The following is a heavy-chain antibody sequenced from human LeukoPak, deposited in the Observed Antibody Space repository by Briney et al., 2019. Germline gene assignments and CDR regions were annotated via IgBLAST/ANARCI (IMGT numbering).Heavy chain of an antibody. CDR2: ISATGDST. J-gene: IGHJ4*02. CDR1: GFRFDNYA. D-gene: IGHD4/OR15-4a*01. CDR3: YGEGY. V-gene: IGHV3-23*01. Sequence: PGGSLRLSCAVSGFRFDNYAMSWVRQAPGKGLDWVSTISATGDSTYYADSVKGRFIVSRDNSKNTVYLQLNSLSAEDTAVYYCYGEGYWGQGTLVTVSS.